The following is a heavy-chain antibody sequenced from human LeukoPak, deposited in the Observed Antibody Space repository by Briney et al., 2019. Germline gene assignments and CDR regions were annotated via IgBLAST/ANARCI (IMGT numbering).Heavy chain of an antibody. Sequence: GGSLRLSCTVSGFTFSNYAMSWVRQAPGKGLEWVSGMISAGGTYYTDSVKGRFTISRDNSKNTLYLRMNSLRAEDTAVYYCARRGGHEAFDFWGQGTMVTVSS. D-gene: IGHD2-15*01. CDR2: MISAGGT. CDR3: ARRGGHEAFDF. V-gene: IGHV3-23*01. J-gene: IGHJ3*01. CDR1: GFTFSNYA.